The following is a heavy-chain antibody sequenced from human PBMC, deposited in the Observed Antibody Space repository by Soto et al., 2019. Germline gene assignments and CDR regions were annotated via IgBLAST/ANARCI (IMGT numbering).Heavy chain of an antibody. CDR1: GFTFDDYA. Sequence: VQLVESGGGLVQPGRSLRLSCAASGFTFDDYAMHWVRQAPGKGLEWVSGISWNSGSIGYADSVKGRFTISRDNAKNSLYLQMNSLRAEDTAFYYCAKGAGIYYYYYMDGWGKGTTVTVSS. J-gene: IGHJ6*03. CDR2: ISWNSGSI. D-gene: IGHD6-19*01. V-gene: IGHV3-9*01. CDR3: AKGAGIYYYYYMDG.